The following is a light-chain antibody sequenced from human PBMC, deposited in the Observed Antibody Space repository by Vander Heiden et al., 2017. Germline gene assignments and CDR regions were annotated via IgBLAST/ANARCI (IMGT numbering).Light chain of an antibody. CDR1: SSDVGGYYY. J-gene: IGLJ2*01. CDR2: EVN. V-gene: IGLV2-8*01. Sequence: QSALTQPPSASGSPGQSVTISCTGTSSDVGGYYYVSWYQQHPGKAPKLVIYEVNKRPSGVPDRFSGSKSGNTASLTVSGLQAEDEADYYCSSYAGRNNLVFGGGTKLTVL. CDR3: SSYAGRNNLV.